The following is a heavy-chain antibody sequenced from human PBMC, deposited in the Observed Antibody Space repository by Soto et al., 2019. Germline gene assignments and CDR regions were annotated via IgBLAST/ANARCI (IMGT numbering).Heavy chain of an antibody. J-gene: IGHJ4*02. D-gene: IGHD3-3*01. CDR1: GYTFTGYY. CDR3: ARDPNYDLWSGYSPPYYFDD. CDR2: INPNSGGT. Sequence: VASVKVSCKASGYTFTGYYMHWVRQAPGQGLEWMGWINPNSGGTNYAQKFQGWVTMTRDTSISTAYMELSRLRSDDTAVYYCARDPNYDLWSGYSPPYYFDDWGQGTLVTVSS. V-gene: IGHV1-2*04.